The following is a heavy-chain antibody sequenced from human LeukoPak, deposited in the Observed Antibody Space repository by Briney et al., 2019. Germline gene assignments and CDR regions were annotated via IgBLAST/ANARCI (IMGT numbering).Heavy chain of an antibody. V-gene: IGHV1-18*01. J-gene: IGHJ4*02. D-gene: IGHD3-3*01. CDR2: ICAYNGDT. CDR3: ARDFSSGWPNFDY. Sequence: EASVKVSCKASGYTFTSYGISWVRQAPGQGLEWMGWICAYNGDTNYAQKLQGRVTMTTDTSTSTAYMELRSLRSDGTAVYYCARDFSSGWPNFDYWGQGTLVTVSS. CDR1: GYTFTSYG.